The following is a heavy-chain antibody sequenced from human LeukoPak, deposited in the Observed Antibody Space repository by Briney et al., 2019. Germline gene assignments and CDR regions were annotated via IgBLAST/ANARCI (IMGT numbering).Heavy chain of an antibody. CDR3: ARENWNVAKHVLDI. CDR2: IRYDGSET. Sequence: GGSLRLFCAASGFTFSGYGMHWVRQAPGKGLDWVTAIRYDGSETAYADSVKGRFTISRDNSKNTLYLQMNSLRVEDTAIYYCARENWNVAKHVLDIWGQGTMVSVAS. CDR1: GFTFSGYG. V-gene: IGHV3-33*01. D-gene: IGHD1-1*01. J-gene: IGHJ3*02.